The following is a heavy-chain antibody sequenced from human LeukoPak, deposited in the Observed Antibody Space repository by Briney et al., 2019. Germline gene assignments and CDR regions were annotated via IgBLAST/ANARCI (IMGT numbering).Heavy chain of an antibody. J-gene: IGHJ4*02. V-gene: IGHV3-48*03. D-gene: IGHD3-10*01. CDR3: ARDVGFGGYSRGIFDY. CDR1: GFTFSIYE. CDR2: INTDSSSI. Sequence: PGGSLRLSCAASGFTFSIYELNWVRQAPGKGLEWISHINTDSSSIHYADSVKGRFTMSRDNAKNSLYLQMNSLRAEDTAVYYCARDVGFGGYSRGIFDYWGQGTLVTVSS.